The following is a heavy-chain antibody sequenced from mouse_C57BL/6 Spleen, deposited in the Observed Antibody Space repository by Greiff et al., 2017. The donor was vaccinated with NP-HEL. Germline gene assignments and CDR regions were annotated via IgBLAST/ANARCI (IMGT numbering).Heavy chain of an antibody. V-gene: IGHV1-82*01. D-gene: IGHD4-1*01. J-gene: IGHJ1*03. CDR3: ASLGLFDV. CDR2: IYPGDGDT. Sequence: QVQLKQSGPELVKPGASVTISCTASGYAFSSSWMNWVKQWPGKGLEWIGRIYPGDGDTNYNGKFKGKATLTADKSASTAYMQLSSLTSEDSAVYFCASLGLFDVWGTGTTVTVSS. CDR1: GYAFSSSW.